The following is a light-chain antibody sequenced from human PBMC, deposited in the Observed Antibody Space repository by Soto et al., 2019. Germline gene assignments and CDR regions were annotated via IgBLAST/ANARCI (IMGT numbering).Light chain of an antibody. CDR2: WAS. CDR1: QSVLYSSNNKNY. J-gene: IGKJ1*01. Sequence: DIVMTQSPDSLAVSLGERATINCKSSQSVLYSSNNKNYLAWYQQKPGQPPTLLIYWASTRESGVPDRFSGSGSGTDFTLTISRLQAEDVAVYYCQQYYTTPRTFGQGTKVEIK. V-gene: IGKV4-1*01. CDR3: QQYYTTPRT.